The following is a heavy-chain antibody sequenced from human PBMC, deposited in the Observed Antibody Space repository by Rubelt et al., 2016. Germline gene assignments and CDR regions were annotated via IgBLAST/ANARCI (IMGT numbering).Heavy chain of an antibody. CDR2: IYSGGST. D-gene: IGHD2-8*01. J-gene: IGHJ4*02. CDR3: ARGYCTNGVCYGGDY. Sequence: WVRQAPGKGLEWVSVIYSGGSTYYADSVKGRFTISRDNSKNTLYLQMNSLRAEDTAVYYCARGYCTNGVCYGGDYWGQGTLVTVSS. V-gene: IGHV3-53*01.